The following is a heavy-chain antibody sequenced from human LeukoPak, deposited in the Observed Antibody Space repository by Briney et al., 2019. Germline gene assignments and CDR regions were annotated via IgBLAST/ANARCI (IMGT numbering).Heavy chain of an antibody. D-gene: IGHD5-24*01. CDR3: ARQRLGYYLDS. CDR2: VSFSSTYV. J-gene: IGHJ4*02. Sequence: GGSLRLSCAASGFRFTDYTMNWVRQAPGKGLEWVSSVSFSSTYVYYADSVKGRFTVSRDNAKNSLYLQMNSLGDGDTAVYYCARQRLGYYLDSWGQGTLVTVSS. CDR1: GFRFTDYT. V-gene: IGHV3-21*01.